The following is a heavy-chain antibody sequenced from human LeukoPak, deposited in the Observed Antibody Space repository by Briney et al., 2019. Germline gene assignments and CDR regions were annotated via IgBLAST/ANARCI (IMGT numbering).Heavy chain of an antibody. Sequence: GGSLRLSCAASGFTFSDYYMSWIRQAPGKGLEWVSYISSSGSTIYYADSVKGRFTISRDNSKNTLYLQMNSLRAEDTAVYYCAKDRSKRASNWFDPWGQGTLVTVSS. V-gene: IGHV3-11*01. J-gene: IGHJ5*02. CDR2: ISSSGSTI. CDR3: AKDRSKRASNWFDP. CDR1: GFTFSDYY.